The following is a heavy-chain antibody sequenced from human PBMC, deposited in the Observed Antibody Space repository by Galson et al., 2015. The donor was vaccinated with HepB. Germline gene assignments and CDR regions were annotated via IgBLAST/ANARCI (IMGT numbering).Heavy chain of an antibody. CDR3: AAGAGYCSGGSCYRPSFYYYYMDV. Sequence: SVKVSCKASGFTFTSSAVQWVRQARGQRLEWIGWIVVGSGNTNYAQKFQERVTITRDMSTSTACMELSSLRSEDTAVYYCAAGAGYCSGGSCYRPSFYYYYMDVWGKGTTVTVSS. CDR2: IVVGSGNT. CDR1: GFTFTSSA. J-gene: IGHJ6*03. V-gene: IGHV1-58*01. D-gene: IGHD2-15*01.